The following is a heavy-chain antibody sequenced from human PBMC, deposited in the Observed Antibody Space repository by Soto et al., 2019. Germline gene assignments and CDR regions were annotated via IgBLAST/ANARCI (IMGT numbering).Heavy chain of an antibody. Sequence: GGSLRLSCAASGFTVSSKYMSWVRQAPGKGLEWVSLIQSGGPTYYADSVKGRFTISRDTSENTVHLQMDSLRAEDTAVYYCAGEDVFGEGGRCSGAPWAVWGKGTTVTVPS. CDR2: IQSGGPT. D-gene: IGHD2-15*01. J-gene: IGHJ6*04. CDR3: AGEDVFGEGGRCSGAPWAV. V-gene: IGHV3-66*01. CDR1: GFTVSSKY.